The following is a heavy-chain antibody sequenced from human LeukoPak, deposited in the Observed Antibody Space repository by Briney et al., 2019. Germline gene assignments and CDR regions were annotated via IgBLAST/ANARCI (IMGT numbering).Heavy chain of an antibody. D-gene: IGHD3-9*01. CDR3: ARESALRYFAWLPPYYYFYYMDV. CDR1: GYTFTSYG. Sequence: ATVKVSCKASGYTFTSYGIRWVRQAPGQGREGLGWISAYNVNSNYAQQLQRRVTMTTDTSTSTTYMELRSLRSDDTAVYYSARESALRYFAWLPPYYYFYYMDVWGKGTTVTVSS. J-gene: IGHJ6*03. CDR2: ISAYNVNS. V-gene: IGHV1-18*01.